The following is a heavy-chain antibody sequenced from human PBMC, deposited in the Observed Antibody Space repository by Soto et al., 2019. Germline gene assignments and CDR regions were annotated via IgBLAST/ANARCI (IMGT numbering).Heavy chain of an antibody. V-gene: IGHV3-48*03. J-gene: IGHJ4*02. Sequence: GGSLRLSCATSGLTFSSSEMNWVRQAPGKGLEWVSYVSSSGDTIYYADSVKGRFTISRDNARDSLHLQMNSLRAEDTAIYYCAREVAYGEEAFDYWGQGTLVTVSS. CDR1: GLTFSSSE. D-gene: IGHD4-17*01. CDR3: AREVAYGEEAFDY. CDR2: VSSSGDTI.